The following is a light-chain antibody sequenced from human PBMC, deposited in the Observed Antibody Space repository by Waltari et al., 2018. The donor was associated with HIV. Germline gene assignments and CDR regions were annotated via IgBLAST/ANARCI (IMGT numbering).Light chain of an antibody. J-gene: IGKJ1*01. CDR1: QNITDN. Sequence: EIVMPQSPGTLSVSPGESAILSCRASQNITDNLAWYQHKAGQAPRLLIYGPSTRASGVPARFSGGGSGTNFTLTVSGLQIEDFAFYYCQHYHDWPRTFGQGTRVEI. CDR3: QHYHDWPRT. V-gene: IGKV3-15*01. CDR2: GPS.